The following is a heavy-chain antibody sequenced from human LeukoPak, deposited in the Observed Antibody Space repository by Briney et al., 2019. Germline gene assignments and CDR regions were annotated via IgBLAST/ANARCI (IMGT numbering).Heavy chain of an antibody. V-gene: IGHV3-23*01. CDR1: GFTFSSYA. CDR3: VAQDGYNPWGAYFDY. D-gene: IGHD5-24*01. J-gene: IGHJ4*02. CDR2: ISGSGGST. Sequence: PGGSLRLSCAASGFTFSSYAMSWVRQAPGKGLEWVSAISGSGGSTYYADSVKGRFTISRDNSKNTLYLQMNSLRAEDTAVYYCVAQDGYNPWGAYFDYWGQGTLVAVSS.